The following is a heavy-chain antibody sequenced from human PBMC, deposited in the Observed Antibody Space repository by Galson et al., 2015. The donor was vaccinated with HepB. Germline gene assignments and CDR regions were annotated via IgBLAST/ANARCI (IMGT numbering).Heavy chain of an antibody. CDR3: TRVRYSATGAFDI. J-gene: IGHJ3*02. CDR1: GFTFSSYS. Sequence: SLRLSCAASGFTFSSYSMNWVRQAPGKGLEWVSYISTRSSAIYYADSVKGRFTISRDNAKNSMDLQMNSLKDEDTAVYYCTRVRYSATGAFDIWGQGTMVTVSS. CDR2: ISTRSSAI. D-gene: IGHD5-12*01. V-gene: IGHV3-48*02.